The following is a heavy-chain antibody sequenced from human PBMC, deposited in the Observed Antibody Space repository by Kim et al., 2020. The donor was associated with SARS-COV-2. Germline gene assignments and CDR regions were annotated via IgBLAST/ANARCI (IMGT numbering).Heavy chain of an antibody. CDR2: ISAYNGNT. J-gene: IGHJ6*03. CDR1: GYTFTSYG. D-gene: IGHD3-10*01. CDR3: ASSNNPRLSYYYGSGSYYNYYYYMDG. Sequence: ASVKVSCKASGYTFTSYGISWVRQAPGQGLEWMGWISAYNGNTNYAQKLQGRVTMTTDTSTSTAYMELRSLRSDDTAVYYCASSNNPRLSYYYGSGSYYNYYYYMDGWGKGTTVTVSS. V-gene: IGHV1-18*01.